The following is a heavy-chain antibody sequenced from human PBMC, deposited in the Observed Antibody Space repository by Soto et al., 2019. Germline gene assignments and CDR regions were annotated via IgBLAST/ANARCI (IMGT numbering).Heavy chain of an antibody. CDR2: ISSSSYI. CDR3: ATPPEFCTSSSCHNYGVDV. V-gene: IGHV3-21*04. CDR1: GFTFSRYS. Sequence: GGSLRLSCASSGFTFSRYSMNWVRQAPGKGLEWVSSISSSSYIYYADSVKGRFTISRDNSKNTLYLHMNSLRAEDSAVYYCATPPEFCTSSSCHNYGVDVWGQGTTVTVS. J-gene: IGHJ6*02. D-gene: IGHD2-2*02.